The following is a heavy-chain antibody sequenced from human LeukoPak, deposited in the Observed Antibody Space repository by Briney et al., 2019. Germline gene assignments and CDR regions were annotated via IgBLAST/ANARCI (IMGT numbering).Heavy chain of an antibody. CDR2: ISSSGSTI. CDR1: GFTFSDYY. D-gene: IGHD6-13*01. J-gene: IGHJ4*02. CDR3: ATDRQPSRYLGLWS. Sequence: GGSLRLSCAASGFTFSDYYMSWIRQAPGKGLEWVSYISSSGSTIYYADSVKGRFTISRDNSRNYLYLQMNNVRVEDTAVYYCATDRQPSRYLGLWSWGQGTRVIVSS. V-gene: IGHV3-11*04.